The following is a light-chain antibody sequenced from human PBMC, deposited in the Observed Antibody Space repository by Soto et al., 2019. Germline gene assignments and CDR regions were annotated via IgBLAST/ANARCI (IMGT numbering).Light chain of an antibody. Sequence: DIHMTQSPSSLSASVGDGVTITCRASQSISSYLNWYQQKPGKAPKLLIYAASSLQSGVPSRFSGSGSGTDFTLTISSLQPEDFATYYCQQSYSTPWTFGQGTKVDIK. CDR2: AAS. CDR1: QSISSY. J-gene: IGKJ1*01. CDR3: QQSYSTPWT. V-gene: IGKV1-39*01.